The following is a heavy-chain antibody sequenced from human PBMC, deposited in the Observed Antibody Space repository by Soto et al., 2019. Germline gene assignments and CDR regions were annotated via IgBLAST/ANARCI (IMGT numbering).Heavy chain of an antibody. D-gene: IGHD3-3*01. CDR3: ARGGGGQTLPNYDFWSGYGWGTGTFDY. CDR2: ISSSGSTI. CDR1: GFTFSSYE. Sequence: EVQLVESGGGLVQPGGSLRLSCAASGFTFSSYEMNWVRQAPGKGLEWVSYISSSGSTIYYADSVKGRFTISRDNAKNSLYLQMNSLRAEDTAVYYCARGGGGQTLPNYDFWSGYGWGTGTFDYWGQGTLVTVSS. V-gene: IGHV3-48*03. J-gene: IGHJ4*02.